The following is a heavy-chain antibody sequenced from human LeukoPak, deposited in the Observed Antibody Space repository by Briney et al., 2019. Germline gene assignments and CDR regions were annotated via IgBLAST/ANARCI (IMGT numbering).Heavy chain of an antibody. Sequence: ASVKVSCKASGYTFTSYGISWVRQVPGQGLEWMGWISAYNGNTNYAQKLQGRVTMTPDTSTSTAYMELRSLRSDDTAVYYCARDRYCSSTSCQNWFDPWGQGTLVTVSS. J-gene: IGHJ5*02. CDR3: ARDRYCSSTSCQNWFDP. CDR2: ISAYNGNT. V-gene: IGHV1-18*01. CDR1: GYTFTSYG. D-gene: IGHD2-2*01.